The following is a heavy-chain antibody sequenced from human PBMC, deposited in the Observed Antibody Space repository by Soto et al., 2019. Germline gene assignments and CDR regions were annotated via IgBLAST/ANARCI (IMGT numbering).Heavy chain of an antibody. Sequence: ASVKVSCKASGYTFTGFYLHWVRRAPGQGLEWMGWINPNNGDTNYAQGFQGRVIMTRDTSITTAYMEVSRLRSDDTAVYYCARIRTYYYSSGSLNHSGQGTQVPVSS. CDR3: ARIRTYYYSSGSLNH. CDR2: INPNNGDT. J-gene: IGHJ1*01. V-gene: IGHV1-2*02. CDR1: GYTFTGFY. D-gene: IGHD3-22*01.